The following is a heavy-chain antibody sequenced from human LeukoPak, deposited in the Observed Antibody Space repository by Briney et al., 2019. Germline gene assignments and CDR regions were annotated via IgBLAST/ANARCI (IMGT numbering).Heavy chain of an antibody. CDR2: INHSGST. CDR1: GGSISSSSYY. J-gene: IGHJ4*02. D-gene: IGHD5-18*01. Sequence: SETLSLTCTVSGGSISSSSYYWGWIRQPPGKGLEWIGEINHSGSTNYNPSLKSRVTISVDTSKNQFSLKLSSVTAADTAVYYCARGGHVDTAMVPDDSFDYWGQGTLVTVSS. CDR3: ARGGHVDTAMVPDDSFDY. V-gene: IGHV4-39*07.